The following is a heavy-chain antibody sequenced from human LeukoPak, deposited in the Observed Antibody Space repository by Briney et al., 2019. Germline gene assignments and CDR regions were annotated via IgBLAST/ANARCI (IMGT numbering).Heavy chain of an antibody. CDR3: ARLNYDILTGYPSPLDY. CDR1: GYSFTSYW. D-gene: IGHD3-9*01. CDR2: IYPGDSDT. Sequence: GESLKISCKGSGYSFTSYWIGWVRQMPGKGLEWMGIIYPGDSDTRYSPSFQGQVTISADKSISTAYLQWSSLKASDTAMYYCARLNYDILTGYPSPLDYWGQGTLVTVSS. J-gene: IGHJ4*02. V-gene: IGHV5-51*01.